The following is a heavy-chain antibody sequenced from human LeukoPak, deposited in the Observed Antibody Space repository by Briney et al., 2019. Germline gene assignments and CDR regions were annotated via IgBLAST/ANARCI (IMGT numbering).Heavy chain of an antibody. V-gene: IGHV3-7*05. D-gene: IGHD4-23*01. CDR3: ATSVYGGNTHFDY. CDR2: IKQDESEK. J-gene: IGHJ4*02. CDR1: GLTFTNYW. Sequence: PGGSLTLSCAASGLTFTNYWMTWVRQAPGEGLEWVANIKQDESEKYYVDSVKGRFTISRDNAKNSLHLQMNSLRAEDTAVYYCATSVYGGNTHFDYWGQGTLVTVSS.